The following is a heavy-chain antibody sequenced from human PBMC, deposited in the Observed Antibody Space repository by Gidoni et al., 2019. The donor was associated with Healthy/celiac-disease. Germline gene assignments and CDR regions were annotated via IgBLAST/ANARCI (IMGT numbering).Heavy chain of an antibody. CDR1: GGSISSYY. J-gene: IGHJ3*02. CDR3: ARRPVPQYYDFWSGLTPFDI. CDR2: IYYSGST. Sequence: QVQLQESGPGLVKPSETLSLTCTVPGGSISSYYWSWIRQPPGKGLEWIGYIYYSGSTNYNPSLKSRVTISVDTSKNQFSLKLSSVTAADTAVYYCARRPVPQYYDFWSGLTPFDIWGQGTMVTVSS. D-gene: IGHD3-3*01. V-gene: IGHV4-59*08.